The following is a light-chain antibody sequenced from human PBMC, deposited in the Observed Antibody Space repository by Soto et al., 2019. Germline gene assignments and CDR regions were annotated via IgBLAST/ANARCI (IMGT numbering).Light chain of an antibody. V-gene: IGKV1-9*01. J-gene: IGKJ2*02. CDR3: QQLNSYPRWT. CDR1: QDISSY. Sequence: DIPLTQSPSFLSASVGDRVTITCRASQDISSYLAWYQQKPGKAPKLLIYAASTLQSGVPSRFSGSGSGTEFTLTISSLQPEDFASYYCQQLNSYPRWTFGQGTKVEIK. CDR2: AAS.